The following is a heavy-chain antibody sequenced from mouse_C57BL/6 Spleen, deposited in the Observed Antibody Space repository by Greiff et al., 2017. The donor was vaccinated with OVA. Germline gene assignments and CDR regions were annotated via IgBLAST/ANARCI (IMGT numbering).Heavy chain of an antibody. CDR1: GFTFSSYA. V-gene: IGHV5-9-1*02. D-gene: IGHD1-1*01. J-gene: IGHJ4*01. Sequence: DVQLVESGEGLVKPGGSLKLSCAASGFTFSSYAMSWVRQTPEKRLEWVAYISSGGDYIYYADTVKGRFTISRDNARNTLYLQMSSLKSEDTAMYYCTRSTVVSPYYAMDYWGQGTSVTVSS. CDR2: ISSGGDYI. CDR3: TRSTVVSPYYAMDY.